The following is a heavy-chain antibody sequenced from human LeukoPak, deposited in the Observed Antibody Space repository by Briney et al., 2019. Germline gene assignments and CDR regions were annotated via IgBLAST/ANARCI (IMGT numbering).Heavy chain of an antibody. Sequence: SETLSLTCTVSGGSISSYYWSWIRQPPGKGLEWIGYIYYSGSTNYNPSLKSRVTISVDTSKNQFSLKLSSVTAADTAVYYCARGPSLITMIHGNRNWYFDLWGRGTLVTVSS. J-gene: IGHJ2*01. CDR1: GGSISSYY. D-gene: IGHD3-22*01. CDR3: ARGPSLITMIHGNRNWYFDL. V-gene: IGHV4-59*01. CDR2: IYYSGST.